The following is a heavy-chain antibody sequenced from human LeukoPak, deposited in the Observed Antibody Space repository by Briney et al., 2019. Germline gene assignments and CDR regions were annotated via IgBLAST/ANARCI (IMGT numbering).Heavy chain of an antibody. V-gene: IGHV1-2*02. CDR1: GYTFTGYY. CDR2: INPNSGGT. D-gene: IGHD2-21*02. J-gene: IGHJ4*02. Sequence: ASVKVSCKASGYTFTGYYMHWARQAPGQGLEWMGWINPNSGGTNYAQKFQGRVTMTRDTSISTAYMELSSLRSEDTAVYYCATWIKSYCGGDCYSSYFDYWGQGTLVTVSS. CDR3: ATWIKSYCGGDCYSSYFDY.